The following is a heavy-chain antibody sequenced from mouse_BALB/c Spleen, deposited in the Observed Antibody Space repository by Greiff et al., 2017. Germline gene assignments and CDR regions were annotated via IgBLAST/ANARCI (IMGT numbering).Heavy chain of an antibody. CDR1: GYAFSSSW. CDR3: ARLSLYGYAMDY. V-gene: IGHV1-82*01. Sequence: QVQLKQSGPELVKPGASVKISCKASGYAFSSSWMNWVKQRPGQGLEWIGRIYPGDGDTNYNGKFKGKATLTADKSSSTAYMQLSSLTSVDSAVYFCARLSLYGYAMDYWGQGTSVTVSS. D-gene: IGHD1-1*01. CDR2: IYPGDGDT. J-gene: IGHJ4*01.